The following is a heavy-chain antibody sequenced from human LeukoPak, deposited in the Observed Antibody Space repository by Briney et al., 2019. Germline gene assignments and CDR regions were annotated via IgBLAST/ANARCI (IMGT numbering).Heavy chain of an antibody. CDR3: ARSHWGPFGSRIANWFDP. CDR2: IYSGST. D-gene: IGHD7-27*01. CDR1: GGSISRSNYY. V-gene: IGHV4-39*07. Sequence: SETLSLTCTVSGGSISRSNYYWGWIRQPPGKGLEWIGSIYSGSTYDNPSLKSRVTISVDTSKNQFSLKLISVTAADTAVYYCARSHWGPFGSRIANWFDPWGQGTLVTVSS. J-gene: IGHJ5*02.